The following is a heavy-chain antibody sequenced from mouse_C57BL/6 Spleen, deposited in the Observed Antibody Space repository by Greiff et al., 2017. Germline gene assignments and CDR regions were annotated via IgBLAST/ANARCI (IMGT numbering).Heavy chain of an antibody. Sequence: VQLQQSGAELVRPGASVTLSCKASGYTFTDYEMHWVKQTPVHGLEWIGAIDPETGGTAYNQKFKGKAILTADKSSSTAYMELRSLTSEDSAVYYCTNGGGSNDPAYWGQGTLVTVSA. CDR2: IDPETGGT. D-gene: IGHD2-12*01. CDR1: GYTFTDYE. J-gene: IGHJ3*01. CDR3: TNGGGSNDPAY. V-gene: IGHV1-15*01.